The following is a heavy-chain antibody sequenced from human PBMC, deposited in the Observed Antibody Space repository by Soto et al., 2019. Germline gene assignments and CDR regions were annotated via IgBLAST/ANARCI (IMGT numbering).Heavy chain of an antibody. CDR2: ISHDGINK. J-gene: IGHJ4*02. D-gene: IGHD5-12*01. CDR3: AKDRGYEILDS. Sequence: GGPLRLSCAASGFTFTNYGLHWVRQAPGKGLEWVAVISHDGINKYYEDSVKGRFTISRDTSKNTLYLQMNSLRPEDTAVYFCAKDRGYEILDSWGQGTQVTVSS. CDR1: GFTFTNYG. V-gene: IGHV3-30*18.